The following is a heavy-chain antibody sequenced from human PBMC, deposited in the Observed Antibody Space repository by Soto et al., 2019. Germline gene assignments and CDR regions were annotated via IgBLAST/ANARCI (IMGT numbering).Heavy chain of an antibody. Sequence: EVQLVEYGGGLIQPGGSLRLSFAASGFTVINNYMIWVRQAPGKGLEWVSLIYSGGSIHYADSVKGRFTISRDGSKNTLYLHMSSQRAEDTAVYYCATSPGVGVWGQGTTVTVSS. CDR3: ATSPGVGV. J-gene: IGHJ6*02. V-gene: IGHV3-53*01. CDR1: GFTVINNY. D-gene: IGHD2-8*01. CDR2: IYSGGSI.